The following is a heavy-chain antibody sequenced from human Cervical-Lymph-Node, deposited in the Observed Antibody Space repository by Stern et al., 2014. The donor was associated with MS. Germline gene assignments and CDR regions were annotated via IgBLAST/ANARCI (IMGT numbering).Heavy chain of an antibody. CDR1: ENSFTSHW. D-gene: IGHD2-2*03. Sequence: VQLVQSGAGVKRPGESLQISCQGSENSFTSHWIGWVRQMPGKGLEWVGSIYPGDSDASYSPSFQGQVAISADKPMNTAYLHWRSLKASDNAMYYCARLSMSWIDSWVISWGQGTLVTVSA. J-gene: IGHJ4*02. CDR3: ARLSMSWIDSWVIS. V-gene: IGHV5-51*04. CDR2: IYPGDSDA.